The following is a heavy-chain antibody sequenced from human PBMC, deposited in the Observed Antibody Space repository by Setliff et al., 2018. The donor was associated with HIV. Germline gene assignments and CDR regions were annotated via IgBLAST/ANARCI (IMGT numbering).Heavy chain of an antibody. CDR2: MNPNSGNT. J-gene: IGHJ6*03. D-gene: IGHD5-12*01. Sequence: ASVKVSCKASGYTFTTYDINWVRQAAGQGLEWMGWMNPNSGNTGSAHKFQGRVTMTRNTSINTAYMELSSLRSEDTAVYYCARVGEMATIGYFYYYMDVWGEGTTVTVSS. CDR1: GYTFTTYD. V-gene: IGHV1-8*02. CDR3: ARVGEMATIGYFYYYMDV.